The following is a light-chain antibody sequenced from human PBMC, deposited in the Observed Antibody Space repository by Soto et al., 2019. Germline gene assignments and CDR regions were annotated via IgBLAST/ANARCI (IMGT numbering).Light chain of an antibody. V-gene: IGKV3-11*01. CDR2: DAS. J-gene: IGKJ5*01. Sequence: EIVLTQPPATLSLSPGERATLSCWASQSVSSYLAWYQQKPGQAPRLLIFDASSRATGIPARFSGSGSGTDFTLTISSLEPEDFAVYYCQQRSNWPSITFGQGTRLEIK. CDR3: QQRSNWPSIT. CDR1: QSVSSY.